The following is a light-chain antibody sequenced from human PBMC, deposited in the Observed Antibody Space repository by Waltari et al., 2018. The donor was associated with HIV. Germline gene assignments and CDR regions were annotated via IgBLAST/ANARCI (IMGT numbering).Light chain of an antibody. CDR3: QQYFTTPWT. Sequence: DIVMSQSPDSLAVSLGERATINCKSSQSVLYNSNNKTYLAWYQQKPGQPPHLLIYWASTRESGVPGRFSGSGSGTDFTLTISSLQAEDVAVYYCQQYFTTPWTFGQGTKLEIK. CDR1: QSVLYNSNNKTY. V-gene: IGKV4-1*01. CDR2: WAS. J-gene: IGKJ2*02.